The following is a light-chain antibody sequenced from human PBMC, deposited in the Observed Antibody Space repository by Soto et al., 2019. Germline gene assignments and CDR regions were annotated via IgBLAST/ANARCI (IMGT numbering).Light chain of an antibody. CDR1: SSDVGSYDL. V-gene: IGLV2-23*02. CDR2: EVT. CDR3: CSYAGSGTHVV. Sequence: QPVLTQPASVSGSPGQSITISCTGTSSDVGSYDLVSWYQQHPGKAPKFMIYEVTKRPSGVSNRFSGSKSGNTASLTISGLQADDEADYYCCSYAGSGTHVVFGGGTKVTVL. J-gene: IGLJ2*01.